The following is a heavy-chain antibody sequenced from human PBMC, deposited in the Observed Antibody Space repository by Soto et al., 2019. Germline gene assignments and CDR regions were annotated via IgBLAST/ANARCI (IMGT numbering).Heavy chain of an antibody. D-gene: IGHD4-17*01. Sequence: PSETLSLTCTVSGATISSGGFYWSWIRQRPGKGLEWIGHIYYTGTTSYNPSLNSRVTISLDMSSNQFSLKLRSVTAADTANFFCARDDSFYGEPGYGMNVWGQGTTVTVSS. CDR2: IYYTGTT. CDR3: ARDDSFYGEPGYGMNV. J-gene: IGHJ6*02. V-gene: IGHV4-31*03. CDR1: GATISSGGFY.